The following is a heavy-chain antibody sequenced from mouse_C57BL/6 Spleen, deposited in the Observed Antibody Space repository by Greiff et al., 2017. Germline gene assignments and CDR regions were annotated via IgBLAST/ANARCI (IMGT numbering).Heavy chain of an antibody. CDR1: GYTFTSYW. CDR3: TRRNCGSSLGGFAY. Sequence: EVQLQQSGTVLARPGASVKMSCKTSGYTFTSYWMHWVKQRPGQGLEWIGAIYPGNSDTSYNQKFKGKAKLTAVTSASTAYMELSSLTNEDSAVYYCTRRNCGSSLGGFAYWGQGTLVTVSA. J-gene: IGHJ3*01. V-gene: IGHV1-5*01. CDR2: IYPGNSDT. D-gene: IGHD1-1*01.